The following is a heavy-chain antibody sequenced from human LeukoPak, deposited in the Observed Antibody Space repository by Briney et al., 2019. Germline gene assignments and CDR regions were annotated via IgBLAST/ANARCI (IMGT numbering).Heavy chain of an antibody. V-gene: IGHV3-30*02. Sequence: GGSLRLSCAASGFTFSSYGMHWVRQAPGKGLEWVAFIRYDGSPKFYADSVKGRFTIYRDNSKTTLYLQMNSLRAEDTAVYYCAKDLPAAYFDYWGQGTLVTVSS. CDR1: GFTFSSYG. D-gene: IGHD2-2*01. CDR3: AKDLPAAYFDY. J-gene: IGHJ4*02. CDR2: IRYDGSPK.